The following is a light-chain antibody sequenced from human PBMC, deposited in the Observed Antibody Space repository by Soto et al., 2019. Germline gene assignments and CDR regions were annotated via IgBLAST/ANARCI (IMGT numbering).Light chain of an antibody. CDR2: AAS. J-gene: IGKJ5*01. Sequence: DIQMTQSPSYLYASEGDRVTITCRASQSISSYLNWYQQKPGKAPKLLIYAASSLQSGVPSWFSGSVSGTDFTLTISSLQPEDFATYYCQQSYSTPYTFGQGTRLEIK. V-gene: IGKV1-39*01. CDR1: QSISSY. CDR3: QQSYSTPYT.